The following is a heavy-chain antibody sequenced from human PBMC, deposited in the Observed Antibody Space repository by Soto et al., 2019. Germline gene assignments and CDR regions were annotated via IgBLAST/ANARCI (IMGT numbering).Heavy chain of an antibody. CDR2: MNPNSGNT. J-gene: IGHJ4*02. CDR3: ANRGYSYGNFDY. D-gene: IGHD5-18*01. Sequence: AAVKVSCKASGYTFTSYDINWVRQATGQGLEWMGWMNPNSGNTGYAQKFQGRVTMTRNTSISTAYMELSSLRSEDTAVYYCANRGYSYGNFDYWGQGTLVTVSS. CDR1: GYTFTSYD. V-gene: IGHV1-8*01.